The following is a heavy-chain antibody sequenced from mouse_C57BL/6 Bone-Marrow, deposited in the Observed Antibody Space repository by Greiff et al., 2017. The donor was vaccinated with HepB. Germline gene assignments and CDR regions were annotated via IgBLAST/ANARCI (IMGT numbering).Heavy chain of an antibody. CDR3: ARTIQSLYYYAMDY. J-gene: IGHJ4*01. Sequence: EVKLQQSGPELVKPGASVKMSCKASGYTFTDYNMHWVKQSHGKSLEWIGYINPNNGGTSYNQKFKGKATLTVNKSSSTAYMELRSLTSEDSAVYYCARTIQSLYYYAMDYWGQGTSVTVSS. CDR1: GYTFTDYN. CDR2: INPNNGGT. D-gene: IGHD1-1*02. V-gene: IGHV1-22*01.